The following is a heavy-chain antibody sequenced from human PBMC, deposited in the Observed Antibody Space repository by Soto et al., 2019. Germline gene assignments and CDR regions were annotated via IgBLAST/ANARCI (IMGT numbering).Heavy chain of an antibody. J-gene: IGHJ3*02. V-gene: IGHV3-30-3*01. CDR1: GFTFSSYA. Sequence: QVQLVESGGGVVQPGRSLRLSCAASGFTFSSYAMHWVRQAPGKGLEWVAVISYDGSNKYYADSVQGRFTISRDNSKNTLYLQMNSVRAEDAAVYYCARDTITYYYDSSGYFDACDIWGQGTMVTVSS. D-gene: IGHD3-22*01. CDR2: ISYDGSNK. CDR3: ARDTITYYYDSSGYFDACDI.